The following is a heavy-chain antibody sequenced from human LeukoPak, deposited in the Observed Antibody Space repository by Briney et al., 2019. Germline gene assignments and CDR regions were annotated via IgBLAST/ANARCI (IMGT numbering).Heavy chain of an antibody. CDR1: GFTFGSYA. J-gene: IGHJ4*02. Sequence: GGSLRLSCAASGFTFGSYAMSWVRQPPGEWLELVSAISGSGGSTYYADSVKGRFTISRDNSKNTLYLQMNSLRAEDTAVYYCAKDKIEYYYGSGTEYYFDYWGQGTLVTVSS. D-gene: IGHD3-10*01. V-gene: IGHV3-23*01. CDR3: AKDKIEYYYGSGTEYYFDY. CDR2: ISGSGGST.